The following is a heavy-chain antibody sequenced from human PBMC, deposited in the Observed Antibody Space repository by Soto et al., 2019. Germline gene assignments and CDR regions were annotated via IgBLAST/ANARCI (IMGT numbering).Heavy chain of an antibody. CDR2: ISAYNGNT. V-gene: IGHV1-18*01. Sequence: ASVKVSCKASGYTFTSYGISWVRQAPGQGLEWMGWISAYNGNTNYAQKLQGRVTMTTDTSTSTAYMELRSLRSDDTAVYYYARVLLWFGELGYYYYMDVWGKGTTVTVSS. J-gene: IGHJ6*03. D-gene: IGHD3-10*01. CDR1: GYTFTSYG. CDR3: ARVLLWFGELGYYYYMDV.